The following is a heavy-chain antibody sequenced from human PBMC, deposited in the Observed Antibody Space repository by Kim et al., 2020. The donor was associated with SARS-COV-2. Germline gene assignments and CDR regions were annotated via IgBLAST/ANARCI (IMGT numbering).Heavy chain of an antibody. Sequence: SETLSLTCTVSGGSISSGGYYWSWIRQHPGKGLEWIGYIYYSGSTYYNPSLKSRVTISVDTSKNQFSLKLSSVTAADTAVYYCASSGSGSYYNVGHFDYWGQGTLVTVSS. CDR2: IYYSGST. D-gene: IGHD3-10*01. CDR3: ASSGSGSYYNVGHFDY. CDR1: GGSISSGGYY. J-gene: IGHJ4*02. V-gene: IGHV4-31*03.